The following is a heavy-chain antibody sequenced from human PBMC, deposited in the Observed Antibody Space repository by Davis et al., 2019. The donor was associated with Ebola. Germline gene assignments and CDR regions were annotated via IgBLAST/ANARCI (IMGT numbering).Heavy chain of an antibody. Sequence: SETLSLTCTVSGDSISSTYWSWIRQPPGKGLEWIGYINYSGSTNYNPSLKSRITISVDTSKNQFSLKLSSVTAADAAVYYCARGYSYVNDYWGQGTLVTVSS. CDR2: INYSGST. V-gene: IGHV4-59*01. CDR1: GDSISSTY. J-gene: IGHJ4*02. CDR3: ARGYSYVNDY. D-gene: IGHD5-18*01.